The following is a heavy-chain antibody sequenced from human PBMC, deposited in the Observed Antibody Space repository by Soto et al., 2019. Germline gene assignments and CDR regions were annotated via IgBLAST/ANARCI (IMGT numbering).Heavy chain of an antibody. J-gene: IGHJ6*02. V-gene: IGHV3-48*02. CDR1: GFTFSSYS. D-gene: IGHD4-17*01. CDR3: ARDRYGDYASDV. Sequence: EVQLVESGGGLVQPGGSLRLSCAASGFTFSSYSMNWVRQAPGKGLEWISYISSDSRTIYYADSVKGRFTISRDIAKSSLYLQMDSLTDDDTAVYYCARDRYGDYASDVWGQGTTVTVSS. CDR2: ISSDSRTI.